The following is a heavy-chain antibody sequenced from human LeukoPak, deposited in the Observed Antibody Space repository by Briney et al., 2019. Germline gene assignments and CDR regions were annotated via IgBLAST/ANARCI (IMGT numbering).Heavy chain of an antibody. J-gene: IGHJ5*02. D-gene: IGHD6-6*01. CDR3: ARLSSLANIAARGRTWLDP. CDR1: GGSFSGYY. Sequence: AETLSLTCAVYGGSFSGYYWSWIRQPPGKGLEWIGEINHSGSTNYNPSLKSRVTISVDTSKNQFSLKLSSVTAADTAVYYCARLSSLANIAARGRTWLDPWGQGSLVTVSS. CDR2: INHSGST. V-gene: IGHV4-34*01.